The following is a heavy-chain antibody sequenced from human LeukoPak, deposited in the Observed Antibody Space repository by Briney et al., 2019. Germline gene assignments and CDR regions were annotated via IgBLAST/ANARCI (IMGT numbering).Heavy chain of an antibody. D-gene: IGHD6-13*01. Sequence: GGSLRLSCAASGFTFSSYGMHWVRQAPGKGLEWVAVIWYDGSNKYYADSVKGRFTISRDNSKNTLYLQMNSLRAEDTAVYYGSRDLRTYISINWYFDLWGRGTLVTVSS. CDR3: SRDLRTYISINWYFDL. J-gene: IGHJ2*01. CDR2: IWYDGSNK. CDR1: GFTFSSYG. V-gene: IGHV3-33*01.